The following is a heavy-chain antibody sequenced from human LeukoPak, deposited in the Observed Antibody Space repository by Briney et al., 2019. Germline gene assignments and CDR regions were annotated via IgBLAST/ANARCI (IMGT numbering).Heavy chain of an antibody. Sequence: QPGGSLRLSCAASGFSFSSYGMNWVRQAPGKGLEWISYISTSSGTIYYADSVEGRFTISRDSARNSLFQQMNSLRDDDTAVYYCARVDCSGGSCYSALTLWGQGTLVTVSS. CDR2: ISTSSGTI. CDR1: GFSFSSYG. V-gene: IGHV3-48*02. CDR3: ARVDCSGGSCYSALTL. D-gene: IGHD2-15*01. J-gene: IGHJ4*02.